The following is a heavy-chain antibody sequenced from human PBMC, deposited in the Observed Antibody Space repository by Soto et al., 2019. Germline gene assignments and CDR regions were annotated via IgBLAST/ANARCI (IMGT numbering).Heavy chain of an antibody. CDR1: GGSISSGDYY. CDR2: IYYSGDT. CDR3: ARMTSRWSWDT. D-gene: IGHD6-19*01. J-gene: IGHJ5*02. V-gene: IGHV4-61*08. Sequence: TCTVSGGSISSGDYYWSWIRQPPGKGLEWIGYIYYSGDTNCNPSLKSRVTISVDTSKNQFSLKLNSVTAADTAVYYCARMTSRWSWDTWGQGNLVTVSS.